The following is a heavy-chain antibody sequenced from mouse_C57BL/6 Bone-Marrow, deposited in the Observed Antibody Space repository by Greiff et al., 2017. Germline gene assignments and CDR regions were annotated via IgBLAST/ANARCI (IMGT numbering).Heavy chain of an antibody. Sequence: EVKLMESEGGLVQPGSSMKLSCTASGFTFSDYYMAWVRQVPEKGLEWVANINYDGSSTYYLDSLKSRFIISRDNAKNIVYLQMSSLKSEDTATYYCARDNYYAAFDYWGQGTTLTVSS. J-gene: IGHJ2*01. D-gene: IGHD1-1*01. CDR2: INYDGSST. V-gene: IGHV5-16*01. CDR3: ARDNYYAAFDY. CDR1: GFTFSDYY.